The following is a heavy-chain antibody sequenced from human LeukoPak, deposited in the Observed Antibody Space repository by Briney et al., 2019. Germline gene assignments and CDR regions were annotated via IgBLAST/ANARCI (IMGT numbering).Heavy chain of an antibody. D-gene: IGHD3-3*01. CDR1: GFTFSSYA. CDR3: ARDGVVPPYYYMDV. CDR2: ISYDGSNK. V-gene: IGHV3-30*04. J-gene: IGHJ6*03. Sequence: GRSLRLSCAASGFTFSSYAMHWVRQAPGKGVEWVAVISYDGSNKYYADSVKGRFTISRDNSKNTLYLQMNSLRAEDTAVYYCARDGVVPPYYYMDVWGKGTTVTVSS.